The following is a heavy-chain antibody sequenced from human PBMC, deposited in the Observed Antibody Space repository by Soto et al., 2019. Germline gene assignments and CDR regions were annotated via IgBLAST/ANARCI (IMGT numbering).Heavy chain of an antibody. CDR2: IIPTFGTP. CDR1: GGTFSSHG. V-gene: IGHV1-69*06. CDR3: ASERSAQEFAF. Sequence: QVQLVQSGTVVQRRGSSVKVSCQASGGTFSSHGMAWVRQPPGQGLEWMGGIIPTFGTPTYAPKFQGRVTITADKSTNPAYMELSSLRSEDTGVYYCASERSAQEFAFWGQGTLITVSS. D-gene: IGHD1-26*01. J-gene: IGHJ4*02.